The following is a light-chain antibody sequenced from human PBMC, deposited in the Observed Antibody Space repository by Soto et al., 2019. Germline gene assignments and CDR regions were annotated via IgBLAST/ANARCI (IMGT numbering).Light chain of an antibody. CDR2: GAS. CDR3: QQYNNWPPLT. Sequence: EIVLTQSPGTLSLSPGERATLSCRASQSVSSSYLAWYRQKPGQAPRLLIYGASSRATGIPDRFSGSGSGTDFTLTISRLEPEDFAVYYCQQYNNWPPLTFGGGTKVDIK. J-gene: IGKJ4*01. CDR1: QSVSSSY. V-gene: IGKV3-20*01.